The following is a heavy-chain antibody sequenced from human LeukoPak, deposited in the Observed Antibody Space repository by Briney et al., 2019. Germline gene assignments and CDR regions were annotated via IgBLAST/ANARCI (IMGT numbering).Heavy chain of an antibody. CDR1: GYTFTIYG. Sequence: ASVNVSFKSSGYTFTIYGISWVRQAPGQGLEWMGMINPSDGSTTYTKKFQGRVTMTRDTSTSTVYMELSSLRSEDTAVYYCARGRGGYISSWHVYWGQGTLVTVSS. D-gene: IGHD6-13*01. J-gene: IGHJ4*02. CDR2: INPSDGST. CDR3: ARGRGGYISSWHVY. V-gene: IGHV1-46*01.